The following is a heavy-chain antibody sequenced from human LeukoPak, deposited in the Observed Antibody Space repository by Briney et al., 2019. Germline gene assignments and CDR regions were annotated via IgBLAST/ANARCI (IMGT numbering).Heavy chain of an antibody. CDR2: ISGSSSYI. CDR1: GFSFSSYS. V-gene: IGHV3-21*01. CDR3: ARDPQWELVGYFDY. J-gene: IGHJ4*02. D-gene: IGHD1-26*01. Sequence: GGTLRLSCAASGFSFSSYSMNWVRQAPGKGLEWASFISGSSSYIYYADSVKGRFTISRDNAKNSLYLQMNSLRAEDTAVYYCARDPQWELVGYFDYWGQGTLVTVSS.